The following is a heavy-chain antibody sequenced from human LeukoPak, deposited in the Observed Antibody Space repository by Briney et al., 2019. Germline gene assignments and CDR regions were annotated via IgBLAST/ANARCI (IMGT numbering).Heavy chain of an antibody. Sequence: SETLSLTCTVSGGSISSSSYYWGWIRQPPGKGLEWIGSIYYSGSTYYNPSLKSRVTISVDTSKNQFSLKLSSVTAADTAVYYCARSHTYYYDSSGDNYFDYWGQGTLVTVSS. CDR3: ARSHTYYYDSSGDNYFDY. J-gene: IGHJ4*02. D-gene: IGHD3-22*01. CDR1: GGSISSSSYY. V-gene: IGHV4-39*07. CDR2: IYYSGST.